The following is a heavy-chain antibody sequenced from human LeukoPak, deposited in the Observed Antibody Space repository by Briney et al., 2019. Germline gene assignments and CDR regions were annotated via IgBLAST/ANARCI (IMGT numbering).Heavy chain of an antibody. CDR1: GFTFSDYY. CDR2: ISSSGSTI. Sequence: GGSLILSCAASGFTFSDYYMSWIRQAPGKGLEWVSYISSSGSTIYYADSVKGRFTIPRDNAKNSLYLQMNSLRAEDTAVYYCARARRSYYYFDYWGQGTLVTVSS. J-gene: IGHJ4*02. D-gene: IGHD1-26*01. V-gene: IGHV3-11*01. CDR3: ARARRSYYYFDY.